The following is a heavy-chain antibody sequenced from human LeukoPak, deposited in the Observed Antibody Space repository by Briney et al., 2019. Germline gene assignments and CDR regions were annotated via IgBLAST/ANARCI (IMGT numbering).Heavy chain of an antibody. CDR1: GFTFSSYW. CDR3: ARMVVVVVAATYYFDY. CDR2: IKQDGSEK. V-gene: IGHV3-7*03. D-gene: IGHD2-15*01. J-gene: IGHJ4*02. Sequence: PGGSLRLSCAASGFTFSSYWMSWVRQAPGKGLEWVANIKQDGSEKYYVDSVKGRFTISRDNAKNSLYLQMNSLRAEDTAVYYCARMVVVVVAATYYFDYWGQGTLVTVSS.